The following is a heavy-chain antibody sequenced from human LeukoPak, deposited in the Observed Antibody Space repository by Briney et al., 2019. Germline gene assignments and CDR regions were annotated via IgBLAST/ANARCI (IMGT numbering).Heavy chain of an antibody. CDR1: GFTFSSYW. CDR2: IKQDGSEK. J-gene: IGHJ4*02. D-gene: IGHD3-22*01. Sequence: GGSLRLSCAASGFTFSSYWMSWVRQAPGKGLEWVANIKQDGSEKYYVDSVKGRFTISRDNAKNSLYLQMNSLRAEDTAVYYCVKEEGITMIVVGSDYWGQGTLVTVSS. V-gene: IGHV3-7*03. CDR3: VKEEGITMIVVGSDY.